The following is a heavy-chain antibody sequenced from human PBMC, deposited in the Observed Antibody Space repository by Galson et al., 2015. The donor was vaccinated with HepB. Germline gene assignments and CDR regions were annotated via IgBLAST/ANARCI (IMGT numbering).Heavy chain of an antibody. J-gene: IGHJ5*02. CDR3: ARGRRCGGDCYNWFDP. CDR2: MNPNSGNT. D-gene: IGHD2-21*02. CDR1: GYTFTSYY. Sequence: SVKVSCKASGYTFTSYYMHWVRQAPGQGLEWMGWMNPNSGNTGYAQKFQGRVTMTRNTSISTAYMELSSLRSEDTAVYYCARGRRCGGDCYNWFDPWGQGTLVTVSS. V-gene: IGHV1-8*02.